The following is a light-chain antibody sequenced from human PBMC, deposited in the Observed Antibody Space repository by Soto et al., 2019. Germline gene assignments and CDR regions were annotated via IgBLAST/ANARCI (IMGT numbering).Light chain of an antibody. CDR2: DAS. V-gene: IGKV3-11*01. Sequence: EIVLTQSPATLSLSPGERATLSCRASQSVSSYLAWYQQKPGQAPRLLIYDASNRATGSPASFCSSGSVPDFTHPIRSIEPAEFAVYYCQQRSNWLRTVGQATKVDI. J-gene: IGKJ1*01. CDR3: QQRSNWLRT. CDR1: QSVSSY.